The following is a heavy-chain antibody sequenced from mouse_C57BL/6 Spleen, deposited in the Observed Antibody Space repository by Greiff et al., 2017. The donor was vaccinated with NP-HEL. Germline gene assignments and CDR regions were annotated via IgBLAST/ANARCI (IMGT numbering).Heavy chain of an antibody. Sequence: VQLQQSGAELVKPGASVKLSCKASGYTFTSYWMQWVKQRPGQGLEWIGEIDPSDSYTNYNQKFKGKATLTVDTSSSTAYMQLSSLTSEDSAVYYCARQYGGYDSLGDYWGQGTTLTVSS. CDR2: IDPSDSYT. D-gene: IGHD2-2*01. V-gene: IGHV1-50*01. CDR3: ARQYGGYDSLGDY. CDR1: GYTFTSYW. J-gene: IGHJ2*01.